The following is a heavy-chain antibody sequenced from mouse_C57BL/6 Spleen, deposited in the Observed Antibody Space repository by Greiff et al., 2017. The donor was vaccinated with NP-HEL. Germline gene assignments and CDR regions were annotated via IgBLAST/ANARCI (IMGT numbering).Heavy chain of an antibody. D-gene: IGHD1-1*01. CDR2: IYPRDGST. Sequence: VQLQESGPELVKPGASVKLSCKASGYTFTSYDINWVKQRPGQGLEWIGWIYPRDGSTKYNEKFKGKATLTVDTSSSTAYMELHSLTSEDSAVYFCARMNYGSSPYWYFDVWGTGTTVTVSS. J-gene: IGHJ1*03. V-gene: IGHV1-85*01. CDR3: ARMNYGSSPYWYFDV. CDR1: GYTFTSYD.